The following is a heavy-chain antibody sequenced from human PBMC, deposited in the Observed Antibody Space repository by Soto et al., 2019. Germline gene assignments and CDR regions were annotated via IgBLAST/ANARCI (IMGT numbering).Heavy chain of an antibody. V-gene: IGHV3-11*01. CDR2: ISSGGSFI. D-gene: IGHD3-16*01. CDR3: ARHRYYEGSVPGYGMDV. J-gene: IGHJ6*02. CDR1: GFTFSDYY. Sequence: QVQLVESGGGLVKPGGSLRLSCAASGFTFSDYYMSCIRQAPGKGLEYISYISSGGSFIYYADSVKGRFTISRDTAKTSLYLQMNSLRAEDTALYYCARHRYYEGSVPGYGMDVWGQGTTVTVSS.